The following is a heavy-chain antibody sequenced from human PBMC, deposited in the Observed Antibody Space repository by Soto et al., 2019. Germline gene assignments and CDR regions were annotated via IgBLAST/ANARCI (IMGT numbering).Heavy chain of an antibody. CDR2: TNPNSGDT. CDR3: ARSLSTIGGRPDS. J-gene: IGHJ4*02. D-gene: IGHD6-6*01. CDR1: GDTFTGYY. V-gene: IGHV1-2*02. Sequence: ASVKVSCKASGDTFTGYYMHWVRQAPGQGLEWMGWTNPNSGDTKYAQKFQGRVTMTRDTSTRTAYMEVSRLTSDDTAVYYCARSLSTIGGRPDSWGQGTLVTVSS.